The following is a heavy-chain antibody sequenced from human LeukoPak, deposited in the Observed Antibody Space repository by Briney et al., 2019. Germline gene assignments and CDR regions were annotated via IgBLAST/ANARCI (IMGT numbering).Heavy chain of an antibody. CDR1: GFTVSSYY. D-gene: IGHD2/OR15-2a*01. CDR3: VKEIAFYDY. J-gene: IGHJ4*02. V-gene: IGHV3-66*01. CDR2: IYSGGST. Sequence: PGGSLRLSCAASGFTVSSYYMYWVRQAPGKGLEWVSFIYSGGSTYYADSVKGRFTISRDNSRNTLYLQMSSLRVEDTAIYYCVKEIAFYDYWGQGTLVTVSS.